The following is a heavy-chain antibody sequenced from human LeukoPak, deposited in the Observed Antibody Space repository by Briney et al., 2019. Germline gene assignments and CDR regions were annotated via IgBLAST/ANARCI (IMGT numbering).Heavy chain of an antibody. D-gene: IGHD5-24*01. CDR1: GFTLSNYS. Sequence: HTGGSLRLSCAASGFTLSNYSMNWVRQAPGKGLEWVSSINGSGDKTYYADSVKGRFSISRDNSKNTLYLQMDSLRPEDTAIYYCAKDSEMATAILFILDYWGQGTLVTVSS. J-gene: IGHJ4*02. CDR2: INGSGDKT. V-gene: IGHV3-23*01. CDR3: AKDSEMATAILFILDY.